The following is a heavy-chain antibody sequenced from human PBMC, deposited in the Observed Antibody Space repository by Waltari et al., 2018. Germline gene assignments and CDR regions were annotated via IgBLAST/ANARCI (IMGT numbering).Heavy chain of an antibody. CDR2: IYHTGST. CDR1: GASITADY. Sequence: QVQLQESGPGLVKPSETLSLTCSVSGASITADYWSWLRPPPGKGFEWIGYIYHTGSTNYSPSLKGRITMSIDVSENQFSLSLTSVTAADTAVYFCARDRSGGYPSYNFDVWGQGTTVTVSS. J-gene: IGHJ6*02. D-gene: IGHD3-22*01. CDR3: ARDRSGGYPSYNFDV. V-gene: IGHV4-59*01.